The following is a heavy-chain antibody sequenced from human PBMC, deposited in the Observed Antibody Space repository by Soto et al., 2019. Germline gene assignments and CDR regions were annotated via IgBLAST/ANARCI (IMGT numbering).Heavy chain of an antibody. CDR3: ARDLEVVRYNPNWFDP. CDR2: ISAYNGNT. J-gene: IGHJ5*02. Sequence: GASVKVSCKASGYTFTSYGISWVRQAPGQGLEWMGWISAYNGNTNYAQKLQGRVTMTTDTSTSTAYMELRSLRSDDTAVYYCARDLEVVRYNPNWFDPWGQGTLVTVSS. D-gene: IGHD1-20*01. CDR1: GYTFTSYG. V-gene: IGHV1-18*01.